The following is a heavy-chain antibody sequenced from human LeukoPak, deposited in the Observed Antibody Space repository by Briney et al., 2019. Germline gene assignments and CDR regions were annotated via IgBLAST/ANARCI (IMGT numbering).Heavy chain of an antibody. Sequence: GESLKISCKASGYSFTSYWIGWERQMPGKGLEWMGIIDPSDSETRYTPSFQGQVTISVDKSLTTADLQWNSLKASDTAVYYCARQTAMGRSGDYWGQGTLVTVSS. J-gene: IGHJ4*02. CDR3: ARQTAMGRSGDY. CDR1: GYSFTSYW. CDR2: IDPSDSET. D-gene: IGHD5-18*01. V-gene: IGHV5-51*01.